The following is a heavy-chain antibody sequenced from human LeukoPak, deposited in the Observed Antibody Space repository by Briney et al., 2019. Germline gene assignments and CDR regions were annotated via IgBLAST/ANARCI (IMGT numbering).Heavy chain of an antibody. Sequence: GESLKISCKGSGYSFTSYWIGWVRQMPGKGLEWMGIIYPGDSDTRYSPSFQGQVTISADKSISTAYLQWSSLKASDTAMYYCARSGQLAAAVHNWFDPWGQGTLVTVSS. CDR3: ARSGQLAAAVHNWFDP. CDR1: GYSFTSYW. D-gene: IGHD6-13*01. CDR2: IYPGDSDT. V-gene: IGHV5-51*01. J-gene: IGHJ5*02.